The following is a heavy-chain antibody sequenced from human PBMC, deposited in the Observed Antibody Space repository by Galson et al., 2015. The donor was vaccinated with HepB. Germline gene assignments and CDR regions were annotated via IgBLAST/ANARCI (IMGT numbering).Heavy chain of an antibody. D-gene: IGHD3-3*01. CDR3: SKGGDWSGYYRSDY. Sequence: SLRLSCAASGFSFSSYALTWVRQAPGKGLEWVSSISGSDSITYYADSVKGRFTISRDNSKNTLYLQMNTLRAEDTAVYYCSKGGDWSGYYRSDYWGQGTLVTVSS. V-gene: IGHV3-23*01. J-gene: IGHJ4*02. CDR2: ISGSDSIT. CDR1: GFSFSSYA.